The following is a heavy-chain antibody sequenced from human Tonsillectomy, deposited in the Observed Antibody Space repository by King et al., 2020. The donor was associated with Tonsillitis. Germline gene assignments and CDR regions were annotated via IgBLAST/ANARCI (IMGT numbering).Heavy chain of an antibody. D-gene: IGHD3-22*01. J-gene: IGHJ4*02. Sequence: VQLVESGGGLVQPGGSLRLSCAASGFTFSSYAMSWVRQAPGKGLEWVSAISGSGGSTYYADSVKGRFTISRDNSKNTLYLQMNSLRAEDTAVYYCARETTMIVVVILYYFDYWGQGTLVTVSS. CDR2: ISGSGGST. CDR1: GFTFSSYA. V-gene: IGHV3-23*04. CDR3: ARETTMIVVVILYYFDY.